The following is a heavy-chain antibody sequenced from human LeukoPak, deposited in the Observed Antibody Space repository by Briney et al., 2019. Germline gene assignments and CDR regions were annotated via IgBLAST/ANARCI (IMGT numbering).Heavy chain of an antibody. J-gene: IGHJ4*02. D-gene: IGHD6-13*01. Sequence: PGGSLRLSCAASGFTFSNFWMSWVRQAPGKGLVWVSRINSDGSSTKYADSVKGRFTISRDNAKNTLSLQMNSLRAEDAAVYYCASAPPGTAAYFDFWGQGTLVTVSS. CDR1: GFTFSNFW. CDR3: ASAPPGTAAYFDF. V-gene: IGHV3-74*03. CDR2: INSDGSST.